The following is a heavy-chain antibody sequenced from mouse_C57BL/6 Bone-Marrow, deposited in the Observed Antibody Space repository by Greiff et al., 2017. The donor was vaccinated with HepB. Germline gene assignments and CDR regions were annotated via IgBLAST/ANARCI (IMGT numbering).Heavy chain of an antibody. CDR2: ISSGGSYT. V-gene: IGHV5-6*01. CDR3: ARRRYCGEGDY. CDR1: GFSFSSYG. J-gene: IGHJ4*01. D-gene: IGHD2-14*01. Sequence: EVHLVESGGDLVKPGGSLKLSCAASGFSFSSYGMSWVRQTPDKRLAWVATISSGGSYTYYTDSVKGRFTIARDNAKNTLYLQMSSLKSEDTAMYYCARRRYCGEGDYWGQGTSVTVSS.